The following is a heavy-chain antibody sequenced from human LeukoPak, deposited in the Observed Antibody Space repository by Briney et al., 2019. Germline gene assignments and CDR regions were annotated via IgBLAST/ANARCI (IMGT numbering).Heavy chain of an antibody. CDR3: ARHMSVSYDAFDL. J-gene: IGHJ3*01. Sequence: SETLSLTCSVSDGSTTGYYWSWIRQPPGKGLEWIAYVYYTGRTLYNPSLESRVTISVDTSKTQFSLTVTSVTAAVTAVYYCARHMSVSYDAFDLWGRGTTVTVSS. D-gene: IGHD3-10*01. V-gene: IGHV4-59*08. CDR2: VYYTGRT. CDR1: DGSTTGYY.